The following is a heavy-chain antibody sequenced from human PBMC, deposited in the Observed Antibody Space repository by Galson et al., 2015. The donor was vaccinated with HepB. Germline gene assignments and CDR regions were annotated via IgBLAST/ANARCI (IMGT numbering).Heavy chain of an antibody. V-gene: IGHV3-21*01. CDR1: GFTFSSYS. Sequence: SLRLSCAASGFTFSSYSMNWVRQAPGKGLEWVSSISSSSSYIYYADSVKGRFTISRDNAKNSLYLQMNSLRAEDTAVYYCARVGPCSGGSCYVPSFNYWGQGTLVTVSS. D-gene: IGHD2-15*01. CDR3: ARVGPCSGGSCYVPSFNY. J-gene: IGHJ4*02. CDR2: ISSSSSYI.